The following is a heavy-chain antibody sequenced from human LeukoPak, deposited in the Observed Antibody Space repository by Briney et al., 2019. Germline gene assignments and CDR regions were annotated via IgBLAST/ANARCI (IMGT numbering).Heavy chain of an antibody. CDR3: ARLSQFGVLRFSYYMDV. J-gene: IGHJ6*03. CDR1: GYSISSGYY. D-gene: IGHD3-3*01. CDR2: VYHSGST. Sequence: SETLSLTCTVSGYSISSGYYWGWIRPPPGKGLEWIGSVYHSGSTYYNPSLKSRVTISVDTSKNQFSLKLSSVTAADTAVYHCARLSQFGVLRFSYYMDVWGKGTTVTVSS. V-gene: IGHV4-38-2*02.